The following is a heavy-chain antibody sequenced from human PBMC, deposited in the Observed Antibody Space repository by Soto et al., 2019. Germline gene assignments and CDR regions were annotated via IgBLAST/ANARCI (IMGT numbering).Heavy chain of an antibody. CDR2: IYHGGGT. J-gene: IGHJ5*02. CDR3: ARVGPWVPYYYDSSPYTFENWFDP. Sequence: TSETLSLTCAVSGYSISTGYYWGWLRQTPGKGLEWIGSIYHGGGTYYNSSLNSRVTLSTDMTNNHVSLILSSVTAADTAVCYCARVGPWVPYYYDSSPYTFENWFDPWGQGTLVTVSS. CDR1: GYSISTGYY. V-gene: IGHV4-38-2*01. D-gene: IGHD3-22*01.